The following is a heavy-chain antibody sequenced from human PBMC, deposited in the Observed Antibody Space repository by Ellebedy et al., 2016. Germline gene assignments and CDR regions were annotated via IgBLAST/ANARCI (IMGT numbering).Heavy chain of an antibody. CDR2: INHSGST. Sequence: SETLSLXXAVYGGSFSGYYWSWIRQPPGKGLEWIGEINHSGSTNYNPSLKSRVTISVDTSKNQFSLKLSSVTAADTAVYYCARVVVPAARYYYYYMDVWGKGTTVTVSS. D-gene: IGHD2-2*01. J-gene: IGHJ6*03. V-gene: IGHV4-34*01. CDR1: GGSFSGYY. CDR3: ARVVVPAARYYYYYMDV.